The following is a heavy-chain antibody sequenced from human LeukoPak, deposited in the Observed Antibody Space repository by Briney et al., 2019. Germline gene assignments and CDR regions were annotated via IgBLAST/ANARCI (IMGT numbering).Heavy chain of an antibody. CDR1: GGSISSYY. CDR2: IYYSGST. J-gene: IGHJ4*02. Sequence: SETLSLTCTVSGGSISSYYWSWIRQPPGKGLEWIGYIYYSGSTNYNPSLKSRVTISVDTSKNQFSLKLSSVTAADTAVYYCARGYGYSSSWYLDYWGQGTLVTVSS. D-gene: IGHD6-13*01. CDR3: ARGYGYSSSWYLDY. V-gene: IGHV4-59*01.